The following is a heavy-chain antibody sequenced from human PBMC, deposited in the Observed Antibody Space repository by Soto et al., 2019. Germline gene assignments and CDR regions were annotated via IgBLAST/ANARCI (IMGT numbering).Heavy chain of an antibody. V-gene: IGHV1-46*01. D-gene: IGHD1-7*01. Sequence: ASVKVSCKASGYTFTSYYMQWVRQAPGQGLELMGIINPSGGSTSYAQKFQGRVTMTRDTSTSTVYMELSSLRSEDTAVYYCARDRTITGTSNEFDYWGQGTLVTVSS. CDR1: GYTFTSYY. J-gene: IGHJ4*02. CDR2: INPSGGST. CDR3: ARDRTITGTSNEFDY.